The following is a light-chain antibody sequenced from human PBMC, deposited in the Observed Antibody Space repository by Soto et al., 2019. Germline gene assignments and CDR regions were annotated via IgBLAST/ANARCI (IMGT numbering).Light chain of an antibody. V-gene: IGLV2-23*01. CDR1: SSDVGSYDL. CDR2: KGT. CDR3: CSYAGNSTWV. J-gene: IGLJ3*02. Sequence: QSALTQPASVSGSPRQSITISCTGTSSDVGSYDLVSWYQQHPGKAPKFMIYKGTRRPAGVSIRFSGSKSGNTASLRISGLQTEDEADYYCCSYAGNSTWVFGGGTQL.